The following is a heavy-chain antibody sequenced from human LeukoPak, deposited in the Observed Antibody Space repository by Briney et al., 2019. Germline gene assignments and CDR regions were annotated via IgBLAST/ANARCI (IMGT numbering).Heavy chain of an antibody. V-gene: IGHV3-23*01. D-gene: IGHD1-1*01. CDR2: ISDNGGDT. CDR3: GKDWKLDY. CDR1: GFTFNNYA. J-gene: IGHJ4*02. Sequence: GGSLRLTCAASGFTFNNYAMSWVRQAPGKGLEWVSAISDNGGDTKYADSVKGRFTISRDNSKNTLYLQMNSQRAEDTAIYYCGKDWKLDYWGQGTLVTVSS.